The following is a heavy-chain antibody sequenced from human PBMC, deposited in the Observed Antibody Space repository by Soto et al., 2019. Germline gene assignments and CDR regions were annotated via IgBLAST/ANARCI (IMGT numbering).Heavy chain of an antibody. CDR2: IGGSAAGS. Sequence: EVQLLESGGNLVQPGGSLKLSCAASGFTFSSYAMSWVRQAPGKGLEWVSGIGGSAAGSNYADSVKGRFTISRDNFRNTVYLQMSILRAEDTALYYCARGGGIAVAGTHLDYWGQGTLVTVSS. CDR1: GFTFSSYA. V-gene: IGHV3-23*01. J-gene: IGHJ4*02. CDR3: ARGGGIAVAGTHLDY. D-gene: IGHD6-19*01.